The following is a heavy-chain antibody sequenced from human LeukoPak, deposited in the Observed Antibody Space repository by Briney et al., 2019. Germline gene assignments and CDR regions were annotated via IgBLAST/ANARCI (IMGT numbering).Heavy chain of an antibody. CDR3: ARGSPNYYYAMDV. J-gene: IGHJ6*02. D-gene: IGHD2-8*01. CDR2: INHSGST. Sequence: PSETLSLTCAVYGGSFSGYYWSWIRQPPGKGLEWIGEINHSGSTNYNPSLKSRVTISVDTSKNQFSLKLSSVTAADTALYYCARGSPNYYYAMDVWGQGTTVTVSS. V-gene: IGHV4-34*01. CDR1: GGSFSGYY.